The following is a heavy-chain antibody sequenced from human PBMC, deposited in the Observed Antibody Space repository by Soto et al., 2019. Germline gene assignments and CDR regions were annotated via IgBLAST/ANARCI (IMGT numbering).Heavy chain of an antibody. J-gene: IGHJ3*02. CDR1: GYSISSGYY. V-gene: IGHV4-38-2*01. D-gene: IGHD2-15*01. Sequence: SETLSLTCAVSGYSISSGYYWGWIRQPPGKGLEWIGSFYHSGSTYYNPSLKSRVTISVDTSKNQFSLELSSVTAADTAVYYCARLGYCSGGRCYSDSAFDIWGQGTMVTVS. CDR3: ARLGYCSGGRCYSDSAFDI. CDR2: FYHSGST.